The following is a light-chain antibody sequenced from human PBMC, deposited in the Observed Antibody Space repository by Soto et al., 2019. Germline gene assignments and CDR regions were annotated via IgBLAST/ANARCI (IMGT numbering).Light chain of an antibody. J-gene: IGKJ3*01. CDR2: GAS. CDR3: QQYCSSPRFT. Sequence: EIVLTQSPGTLSLSPGERATLSCRASQSVSSSYLAWYQQKPGQAPRLLIYGASSRATGIPDRFSGSGSGTGFTLTISRLEPEEFVVYYCQQYCSSPRFTFGPGTKVDIK. V-gene: IGKV3-20*01. CDR1: QSVSSSY.